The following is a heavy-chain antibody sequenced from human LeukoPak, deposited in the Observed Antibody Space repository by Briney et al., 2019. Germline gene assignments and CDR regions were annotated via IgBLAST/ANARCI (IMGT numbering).Heavy chain of an antibody. D-gene: IGHD2-2*01. V-gene: IGHV4-59*01. Sequence: SETLSLTCSVSGTSISSNYWSWIRQPPGKGLEWIGHIYNTGSTNYNPSLKSRVTISVDTSKNQFSLNLSSVTAADTAVYFSARARSSWDYYFDYWGQGTLVTVSS. CDR3: ARARSSWDYYFDY. CDR1: GTSISSNY. CDR2: IYNTGST. J-gene: IGHJ4*02.